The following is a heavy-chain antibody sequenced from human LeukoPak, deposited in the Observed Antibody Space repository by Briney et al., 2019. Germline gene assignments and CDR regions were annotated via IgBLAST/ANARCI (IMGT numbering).Heavy chain of an antibody. J-gene: IGHJ4*02. Sequence: TGGSLRLSCAASGFSFSTYAMHWVRQAPGKGLEWVAFIPYDGSDKYYADSVKGRFTISRDNSKNTLYLQMNSLRAEDTAVYYCAGDSDYWGQGTLATVSS. CDR3: AGDSDY. CDR2: IPYDGSDK. CDR1: GFSFSTYA. V-gene: IGHV3-30*02.